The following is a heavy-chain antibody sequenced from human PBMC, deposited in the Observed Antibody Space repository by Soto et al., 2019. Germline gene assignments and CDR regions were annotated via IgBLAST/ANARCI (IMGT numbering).Heavy chain of an antibody. D-gene: IGHD1-26*01. CDR2: ISGSGGST. J-gene: IGHJ6*02. Sequence: EVQLLESGGGLVQPGGSLRLSCAASGFTFSSYAMSWVRQAPGKGLEWVSAISGSGGSTYYADSVKGRFTISRDNSKNTLYLQMNSLRAEDTAVYYCAKEGWELLPYYYYGMDVWGQGTTVTVSS. CDR1: GFTFSSYA. CDR3: AKEGWELLPYYYYGMDV. V-gene: IGHV3-23*01.